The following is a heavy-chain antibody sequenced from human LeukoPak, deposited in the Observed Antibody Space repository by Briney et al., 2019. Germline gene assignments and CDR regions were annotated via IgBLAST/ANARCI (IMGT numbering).Heavy chain of an antibody. V-gene: IGHV3-21*04. Sequence: PGGSLRLSCAASGFTFSSYSMNWVRQAPGKGLEWVSSISSSSSYIYYADSVKGRFTISRDNSKNTLYLHMNSLRAEDTAVYYCARAVSSWYVDYWGQGTLVTVSS. CDR1: GFTFSSYS. CDR3: ARAVSSWYVDY. D-gene: IGHD6-13*01. CDR2: ISSSSSYI. J-gene: IGHJ4*02.